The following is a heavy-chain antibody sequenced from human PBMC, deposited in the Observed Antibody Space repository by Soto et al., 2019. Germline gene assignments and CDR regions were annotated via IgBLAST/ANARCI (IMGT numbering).Heavy chain of an antibody. Sequence: EVQLVESGGGLVKPGGSLRLSCAASGFTFNKYYMNWVRQAPGKGLEWVSSLSSSGTYIYYADSVKGRFTISRDNAKNSLYLQMNSLRAEDTAIYYCGKASTYPLDGVDVWGQGTTVTVSS. CDR3: GKASTYPLDGVDV. D-gene: IGHD3-16*01. J-gene: IGHJ6*02. V-gene: IGHV3-21*04. CDR1: GFTFNKYY. CDR2: LSSSGTYI.